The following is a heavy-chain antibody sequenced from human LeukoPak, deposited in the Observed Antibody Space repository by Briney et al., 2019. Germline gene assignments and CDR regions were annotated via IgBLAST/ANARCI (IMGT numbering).Heavy chain of an antibody. V-gene: IGHV3-23*01. CDR3: AKDGGSYFGIDY. D-gene: IGHD1-26*01. CDR2: ISGSGGST. J-gene: IGHJ4*02. CDR1: GFTFSSYG. Sequence: GSLRLSCAASGFTFSSYGMSWVRQAPGKGLEWVSAISGSGGSTYYADSVKGRFTISRDNSKNTLYLQMNSLRAEDTAVYYCAKDGGSYFGIDYWGQGTLVTVSS.